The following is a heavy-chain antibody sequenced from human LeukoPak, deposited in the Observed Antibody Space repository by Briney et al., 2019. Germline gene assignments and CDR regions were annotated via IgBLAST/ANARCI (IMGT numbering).Heavy chain of an antibody. CDR3: ARSPGAYCGGDCSSHAFDI. J-gene: IGHJ3*02. CDR2: IYYSGST. V-gene: IGHV4-30-4*01. D-gene: IGHD2-21*01. Sequence: SQTLSLTCTVSGGSISSGDYYWRWIRQPPGKGLEWVGYIYYSGSTYYNPSLKSRVTISVDTSKNQFSLKLSSVTAADTAVYYCARSPGAYCGGDCSSHAFDIWGQGTMVTVSS. CDR1: GGSISSGDYY.